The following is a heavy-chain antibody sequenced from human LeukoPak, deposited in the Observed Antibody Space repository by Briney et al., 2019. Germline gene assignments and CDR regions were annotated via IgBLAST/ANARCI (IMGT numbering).Heavy chain of an antibody. D-gene: IGHD3-16*02. CDR2: INHSGST. J-gene: IGHJ4*02. CDR3: ASCYYDYVWGSYRYQYYFDY. Sequence: PSETLSLTCTVSGGSISSYYWSWIRQPPGKGLEWIGEINHSGSTNYNPSLKSRVTISVDTSKNQFSLKLSSVTAADTAVYYCASCYYDYVWGSYRYQYYFDYWGQGTLVAVSS. CDR1: GGSISSYY. V-gene: IGHV4-34*01.